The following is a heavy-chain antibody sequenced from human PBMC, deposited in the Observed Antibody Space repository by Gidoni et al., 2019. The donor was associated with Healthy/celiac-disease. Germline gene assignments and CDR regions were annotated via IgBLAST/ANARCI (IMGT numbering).Heavy chain of an antibody. CDR1: GGSISSGGYY. D-gene: IGHD6-6*01. CDR2: IYYSGST. Sequence: QVQLQASGPGLVKPSQTLSLTCTVSGGSISSGGYYWSWIRQHPGKGLEWIGYIYYSGSTYYNPSLKSRVTISVDTSKNQLSLKLSSVTAADTAGYCCAGTRGGQLVAVDRIVRGDRNWFDPWGQGTLVTVSS. V-gene: IGHV4-31*03. CDR3: AGTRGGQLVAVDRIVRGDRNWFDP. J-gene: IGHJ5*02.